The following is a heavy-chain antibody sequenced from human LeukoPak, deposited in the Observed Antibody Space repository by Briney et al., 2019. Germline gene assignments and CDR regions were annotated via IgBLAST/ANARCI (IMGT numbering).Heavy chain of an antibody. V-gene: IGHV4-39*01. Sequence: SETLSLTCIVSGGSISSSSYYWAWIRQPPGKGLEWIGSFYYSGSTYYTPSLKSRVTISVDTSKNQFSLMMSSVTAADTAVYYCARHLRFFDGEYFDSWGQGALVTVSS. CDR3: ARHLRFFDGEYFDS. CDR1: GGSISSSSYY. J-gene: IGHJ4*02. CDR2: FYYSGST. D-gene: IGHD3-9*01.